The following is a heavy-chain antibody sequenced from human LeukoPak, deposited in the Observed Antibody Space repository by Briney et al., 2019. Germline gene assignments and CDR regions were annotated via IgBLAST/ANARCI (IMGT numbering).Heavy chain of an antibody. Sequence: GGSLRLSCAASGFTVSSNYMSWVRQAPGKGLEWGSVIYSGGSTYYADSVKGRFTISRDNSKNTLYLQMNSLRAEDTAVYYCVRGYDSSGYYYFDYWGQGTLVTVSS. V-gene: IGHV3-66*01. CDR2: IYSGGST. CDR1: GFTVSSNY. CDR3: VRGYDSSGYYYFDY. J-gene: IGHJ4*02. D-gene: IGHD3-22*01.